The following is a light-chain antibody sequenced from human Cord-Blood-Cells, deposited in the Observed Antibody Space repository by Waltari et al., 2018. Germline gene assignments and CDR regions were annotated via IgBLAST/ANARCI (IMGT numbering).Light chain of an antibody. CDR1: SSDVGGYNY. J-gene: IGLJ1*01. CDR2: DVR. Sequence: QSALTQPASVSGSLGQSITLSCTGTSSDVGGYNYVSWYQQQPGKAPKLMIYDVRNRPSGVSNRFSGSKSGNTASLTISGRQAEDEADYYCSSYTSSSTYVFGTGTKVTVL. CDR3: SSYTSSSTYV. V-gene: IGLV2-14*01.